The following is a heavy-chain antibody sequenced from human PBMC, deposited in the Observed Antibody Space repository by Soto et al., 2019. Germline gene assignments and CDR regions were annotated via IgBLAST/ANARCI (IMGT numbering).Heavy chain of an antibody. CDR3: VSPHSDSSNAFDL. CDR2: ISYDGDNQ. V-gene: IGHV3-30*03. J-gene: IGHJ5*02. Sequence: QVHLVESGGGVVQPGRSLRLSCVVSGVTFRTYGIHWVRQAPGKGLEWVAVISYDGDNQYFTDSVRGRFTISRDNSKTTVYLEMNSLRLDDTATYYCVSPHSDSSNAFDLWGQGTLVTVSS. D-gene: IGHD3-22*01. CDR1: GVTFRTYG.